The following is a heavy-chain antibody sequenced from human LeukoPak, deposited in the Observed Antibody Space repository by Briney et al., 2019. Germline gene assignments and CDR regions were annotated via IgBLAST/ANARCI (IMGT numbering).Heavy chain of an antibody. J-gene: IGHJ4*02. CDR1: GLTFSSHW. Sequence: GGSLRLSCAASGLTFSSHWMHWVRQAPGKGLVWVSRITNDGSSTTYADSVKGRFTISRDNAKNMLYLQVNSLRAEDTAVYYCAKVLAYYFDYWGQGTLVTVSS. CDR2: ITNDGSST. CDR3: AKVLAYYFDY. V-gene: IGHV3-74*01.